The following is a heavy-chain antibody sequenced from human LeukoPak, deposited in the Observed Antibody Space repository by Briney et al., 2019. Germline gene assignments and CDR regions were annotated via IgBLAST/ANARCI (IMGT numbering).Heavy chain of an antibody. V-gene: IGHV5-51*01. Sequence: GRPLKISCKGFAYSFTRYWIARVRQMPGNGLGWLGIIYPADFDTRYTTTFPGQVTMSADKFIITAYLQWSSLKASDTAMYYCARFESDYSNYGGYMDVWGKGTTVTVSS. J-gene: IGHJ6*03. CDR3: ARFESDYSNYGGYMDV. CDR1: AYSFTRYW. CDR2: IYPADFDT. D-gene: IGHD4-11*01.